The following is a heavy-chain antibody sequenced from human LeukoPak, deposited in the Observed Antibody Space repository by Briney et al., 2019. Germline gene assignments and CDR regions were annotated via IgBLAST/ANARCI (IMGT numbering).Heavy chain of an antibody. CDR3: ARTRSSGWYVDGRFDP. CDR2: INPNSGGT. Sequence: VASVKVSCKASGYTFTGYYMHWVRQAPGQGLEWMGWINPNSGGTNYAQKFQGRVTMTRDTSISTAYMELSRLRSDDTAVYYCARTRSSGWYVDGRFDPWGQGTLVTVSS. CDR1: GYTFTGYY. D-gene: IGHD6-19*01. V-gene: IGHV1-2*02. J-gene: IGHJ5*02.